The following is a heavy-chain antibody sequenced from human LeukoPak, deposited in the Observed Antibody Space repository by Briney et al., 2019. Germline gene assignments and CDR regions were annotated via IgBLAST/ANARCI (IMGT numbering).Heavy chain of an antibody. CDR3: AKVRGVIRASYFDY. J-gene: IGHJ4*02. Sequence: GGSLRLSCAASGFTFSTYGMHWVRQAPGKGLEWVAVISYNGSNKYFADSVKGRFTISRDNSKNMLYLQMNSLRAEDTAVYYCAKVRGVIRASYFDYWGQGILVTVSS. V-gene: IGHV3-30*18. CDR1: GFTFSTYG. CDR2: ISYNGSNK. D-gene: IGHD3-10*01.